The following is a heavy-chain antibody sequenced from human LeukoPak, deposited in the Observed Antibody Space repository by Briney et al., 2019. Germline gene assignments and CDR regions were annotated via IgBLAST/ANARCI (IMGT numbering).Heavy chain of an antibody. CDR3: ARGFWDSGSSLGMDV. Sequence: PSETLSLTCTVSGGSLMSHYWSSIRQPPGKGLEWIGYIYYSGSTNYNPSLKSRGTISVDTSKNQFSLTLSSVTAADTAVYYCARGFWDSGSSLGMDVWGQGTTVSVPS. CDR1: GGSLMSHY. J-gene: IGHJ6*02. D-gene: IGHD1-26*01. V-gene: IGHV4-59*11. CDR2: IYYSGST.